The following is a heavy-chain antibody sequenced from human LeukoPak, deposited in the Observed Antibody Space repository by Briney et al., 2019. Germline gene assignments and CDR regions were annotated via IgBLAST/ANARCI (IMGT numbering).Heavy chain of an antibody. D-gene: IGHD3-10*01. Sequence: PSQTLSLTCTVSGGSISSGGYYWSWIRQPPGKGLEWIGYIYYSGSTNYNPSLKSRVTISVDTSKNQFSLKLSSVTAADTAVYYCARDRVLLWFGESMAPSYGMDVWGQGTTVTVSS. CDR3: ARDRVLLWFGESMAPSYGMDV. V-gene: IGHV4-61*08. J-gene: IGHJ6*02. CDR2: IYYSGST. CDR1: GGSISSGGYY.